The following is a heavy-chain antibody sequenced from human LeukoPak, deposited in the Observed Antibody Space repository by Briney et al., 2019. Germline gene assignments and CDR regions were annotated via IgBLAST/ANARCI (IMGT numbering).Heavy chain of an antibody. Sequence: GGSLRLSCAASGFTFSSSAMNWVRQAPGKGLEWVSSISGSGGATYYADSVKGRFTIPRDNSKDTLYLQMNSLRAEDTAVYYCAKSIGSGTYYYYGMDVWGQGTTVTVSS. CDR3: AKSIGSGTYYYYGMDV. V-gene: IGHV3-23*01. CDR2: ISGSGGAT. J-gene: IGHJ6*02. D-gene: IGHD3-10*01. CDR1: GFTFSSSA.